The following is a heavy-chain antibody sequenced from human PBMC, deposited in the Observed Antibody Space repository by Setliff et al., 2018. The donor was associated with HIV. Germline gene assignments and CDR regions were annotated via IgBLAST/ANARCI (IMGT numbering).Heavy chain of an antibody. CDR1: GGTFSSYA. V-gene: IGHV1-69*13. CDR3: AIDPGADGFPSGYAFDI. D-gene: IGHD5-18*01. Sequence: ASVKVSCKTSGGTFSSYAITWVRQAPGQGLEWMGGIIPIFGRANYAQNSQGRVTITADESTSTAYMELSSLRNEDTAVYYCAIDPGADGFPSGYAFDIWGQGTMVTVSS. J-gene: IGHJ3*02. CDR2: IIPIFGRA.